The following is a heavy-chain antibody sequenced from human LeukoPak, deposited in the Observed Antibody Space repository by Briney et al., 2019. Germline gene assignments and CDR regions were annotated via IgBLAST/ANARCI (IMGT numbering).Heavy chain of an antibody. CDR3: ARDGHSGGAFDI. V-gene: IGHV4-39*07. D-gene: IGHD2-15*01. Sequence: SETLSLTCTVSGDSISSTSYYWGWIRQPPGKGLEWIGSIYYSGSTYYNPSLKSRVTISVDTSKNQFSLKLSSVTAADTAVYYCARDGHSGGAFDIWGQGTMVTVSS. CDR2: IYYSGST. J-gene: IGHJ3*02. CDR1: GDSISSTSYY.